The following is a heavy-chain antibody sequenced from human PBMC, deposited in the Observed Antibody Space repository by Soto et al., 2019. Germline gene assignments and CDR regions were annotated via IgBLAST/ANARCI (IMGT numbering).Heavy chain of an antibody. V-gene: IGHV4-59*01. CDR2: IYYSGST. J-gene: IGHJ4*02. CDR3: ARAYFSGGSCYLVY. CDR1: GGTSISYY. D-gene: IGHD2-15*01. Sequence: PSETLSLTCTVSGGTSISYYWSWIRQPTGKGLEWIGYIYYSGSTNYTPSLKSRVTISVDTSKNQFSLKLSSVTAADTAVYYCARAYFSGGSCYLVYWGQGTLVPVSS.